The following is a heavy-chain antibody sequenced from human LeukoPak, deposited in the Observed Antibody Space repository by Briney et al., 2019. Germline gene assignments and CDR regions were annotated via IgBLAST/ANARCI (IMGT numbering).Heavy chain of an antibody. CDR3: AKILLWFGELYDY. Sequence: GGSLRLSCAASGFTFSSYAMSWVRQATGKGLEWVSAISGSGCSTYYADSVKGRFTISRDNSKNTLYLQMNSLRAEDTAVYYCAKILLWFGELYDYWGQGPLVTVSS. J-gene: IGHJ4*02. D-gene: IGHD3-10*01. CDR2: ISGSGCST. V-gene: IGHV3-23*01. CDR1: GFTFSSYA.